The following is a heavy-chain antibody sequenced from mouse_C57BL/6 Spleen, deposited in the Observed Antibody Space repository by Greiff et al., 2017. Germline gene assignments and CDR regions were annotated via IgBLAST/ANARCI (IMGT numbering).Heavy chain of an antibody. V-gene: IGHV14-3*01. Sequence: EVQLQESVAELVRPGASVKLSCTASGFNIKNTYMPWVKQRPEQGLEWIGRLDPANGNTKYAPKFQGKATITADPSSNTAYLQLSSLTSKDTAIYYCAHYYGSSYAWFAYWGQGTLVTVSA. CDR3: AHYYGSSYAWFAY. D-gene: IGHD1-1*01. CDR1: GFNIKNTY. J-gene: IGHJ3*01. CDR2: LDPANGNT.